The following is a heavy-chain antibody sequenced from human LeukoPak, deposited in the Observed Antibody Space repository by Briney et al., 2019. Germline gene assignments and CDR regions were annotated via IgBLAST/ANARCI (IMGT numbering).Heavy chain of an antibody. Sequence: PGGSLRLSCAASGFTFDDYGMSWVRQAPGKGLEWVSGINWNGGSTGYADSVKGRSTISRDNAKNSLYLQMNSLRAEDTALYHCARMYYGSVGVLPGAFDIWGQGTMVTVSS. D-gene: IGHD3-10*01. V-gene: IGHV3-20*01. CDR1: GFTFDDYG. J-gene: IGHJ3*02. CDR2: INWNGGST. CDR3: ARMYYGSVGVLPGAFDI.